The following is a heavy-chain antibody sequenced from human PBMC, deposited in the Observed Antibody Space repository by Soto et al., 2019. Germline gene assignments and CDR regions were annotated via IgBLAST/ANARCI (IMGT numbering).Heavy chain of an antibody. Sequence: SETLSLTCTVSGGSISSYYWSWIRQPPGKGLEWIGYIYYSGSTNYNPSLKSRVTISVDTSKNQFSLKLSSVTAADTAVYYCARLLSFWSGYFTYYFDYWGQGTLVTVSS. D-gene: IGHD3-3*01. V-gene: IGHV4-59*08. J-gene: IGHJ4*02. CDR1: GGSISSYY. CDR2: IYYSGST. CDR3: ARLLSFWSGYFTYYFDY.